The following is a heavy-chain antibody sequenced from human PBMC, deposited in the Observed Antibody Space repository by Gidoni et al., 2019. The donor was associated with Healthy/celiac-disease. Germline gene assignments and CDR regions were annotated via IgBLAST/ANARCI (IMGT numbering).Heavy chain of an antibody. CDR1: GGSISSSSYY. Sequence: QLQLQESGPGLVKPSETLSLTCTVSGGSISSSSYYWGWIRQPPGKGLEGIGSIYYSGSTYYNPSLKSRVTISVDTSKTQFSLKLSSVTAADTAVYYCAAGRGIAAAPWGYWGQGTLVTVSS. V-gene: IGHV4-39*01. D-gene: IGHD6-13*01. J-gene: IGHJ4*02. CDR3: AAGRGIAAAPWGY. CDR2: IYYSGST.